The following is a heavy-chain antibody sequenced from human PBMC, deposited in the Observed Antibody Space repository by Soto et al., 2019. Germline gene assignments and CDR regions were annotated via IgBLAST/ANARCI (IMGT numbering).Heavy chain of an antibody. V-gene: IGHV3-30-3*01. Sequence: QVQLVESGGGVVQPGRSLRLSCAASGFTFSSYAMHWVRQAPGKGLEWVAVISYDGSNKYYADSVKGRFTISRDNSKNTLYLQMNSLRAEDTAVYYCARDEAPRITIFGVVIKNYYYYGMDVWGQGTTVTVSS. CDR1: GFTFSSYA. J-gene: IGHJ6*02. CDR3: ARDEAPRITIFGVVIKNYYYYGMDV. CDR2: ISYDGSNK. D-gene: IGHD3-3*01.